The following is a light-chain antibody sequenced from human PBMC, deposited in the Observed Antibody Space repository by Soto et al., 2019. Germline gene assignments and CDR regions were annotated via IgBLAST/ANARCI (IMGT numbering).Light chain of an antibody. V-gene: IGKV3D-15*01. CDR2: GAS. CDR3: QQFSSCPLT. J-gene: IGKJ4*01. CDR1: QSVSSN. Sequence: EIVMTQSPATVPVSPGERVTLSCRASQSVSSNLAWYQQKPGQAPRLLIYGASTRATGIPDRFSGGGSGTDFTLTISRLEPEDFAVYYCQQFSSCPLTFGGGTKVDIK.